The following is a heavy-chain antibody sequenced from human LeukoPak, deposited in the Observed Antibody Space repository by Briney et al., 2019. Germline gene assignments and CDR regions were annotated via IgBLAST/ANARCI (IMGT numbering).Heavy chain of an antibody. Sequence: SQTLSVTCDISGDSVSNNNIAWNWIRQSPSRGFEWLGRTYYRSKWYSEYAVSVKGRITLNADTARNQFSLKLSSVTAADTAVYYCARPSWGFSRSYFDLWGRGTLVTVSS. J-gene: IGHJ2*01. CDR1: GDSVSNNNIA. V-gene: IGHV6-1*01. D-gene: IGHD7-27*01. CDR3: ARPSWGFSRSYFDL. CDR2: TYYRSKWYS.